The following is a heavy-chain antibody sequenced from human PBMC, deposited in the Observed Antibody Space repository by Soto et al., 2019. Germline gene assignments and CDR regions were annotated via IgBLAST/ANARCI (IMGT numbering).Heavy chain of an antibody. D-gene: IGHD3-22*01. CDR3: ARARLDSSGNFDC. CDR2: IYYSGST. Sequence: QVQLQESGPGLVKPSQTLSPTCTVSGGSISSGGYYWSWIRQHPGKGLEWIGYIYYSGSTYYNPSLKSRVPISVDTSKNKFSLKLNSVTAADTAVYYCARARLDSSGNFDCWGQGTLVTVSS. J-gene: IGHJ4*02. V-gene: IGHV4-31*03. CDR1: GGSISSGGYY.